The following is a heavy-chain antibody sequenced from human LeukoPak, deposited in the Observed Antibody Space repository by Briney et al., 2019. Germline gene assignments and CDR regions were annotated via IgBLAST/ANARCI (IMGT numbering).Heavy chain of an antibody. CDR3: AKDRTWDDRGWLDH. CDR1: GGSFSGYY. CDR2: INHSGST. Sequence: PSETLSLTCAVYGGSFSGYYWSWIRQPPGKGLEWIGEINHSGSTNYNPSLKSRVTISVDTSKNQFSLKLSSVTAADTAVYYCAKDRTWDDRGWLDHWGQGILVTVSS. J-gene: IGHJ4*02. D-gene: IGHD6-19*01. V-gene: IGHV4-34*01.